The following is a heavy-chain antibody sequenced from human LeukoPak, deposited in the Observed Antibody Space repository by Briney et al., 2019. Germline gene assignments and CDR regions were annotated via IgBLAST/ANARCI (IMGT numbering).Heavy chain of an antibody. J-gene: IGHJ4*02. D-gene: IGHD3-10*01. V-gene: IGHV4-31*03. CDR2: IYYSGST. CDR3: AREGGYYGSGSYEGFDY. CDR1: GGSISSGGYY. Sequence: SETLSLTCTVSGGSISSGGYYWSWIRQHPGKGLEWIGYIYYSGSTYYNPSLKSRVTISVDTSKNQFSLKLSSVTAADTAVYYCAREGGYYGSGSYEGFDYWGQGTLVTVSS.